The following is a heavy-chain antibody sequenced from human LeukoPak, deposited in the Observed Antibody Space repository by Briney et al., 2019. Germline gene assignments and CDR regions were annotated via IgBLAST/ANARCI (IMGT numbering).Heavy chain of an antibody. CDR2: MYHSGSA. CDR3: ARDRWNDAYNGMDV. Sequence: SETLSLTCTVSGGSIDSYFWTWIRQPPGKGLEFIGNMYHSGSASYNDSLKSRVTFSVDTSKNQFSLKLNSVTAADTAVYYCARDRWNDAYNGMDVWGQGTTVTVSS. V-gene: IGHV4-59*01. D-gene: IGHD1-1*01. CDR1: GGSIDSYF. J-gene: IGHJ6*02.